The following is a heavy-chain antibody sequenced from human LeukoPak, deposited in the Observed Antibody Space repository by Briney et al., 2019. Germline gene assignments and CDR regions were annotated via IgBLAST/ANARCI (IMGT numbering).Heavy chain of an antibody. CDR2: IFYSGST. CDR1: GGSISSSSYY. J-gene: IGHJ4*02. V-gene: IGHV4-39*01. CDR3: ARNAVPGYFDY. Sequence: PSETLSLTCTVSGGSISSSSYYWAWIRQPRGKGLEWIGNIFYSGSTYYNPSLKSRVTISVDTSKNQFSLKLSSVTAADTAVYYCARNAVPGYFDYWGQGTLVSVSS. D-gene: IGHD3-10*01.